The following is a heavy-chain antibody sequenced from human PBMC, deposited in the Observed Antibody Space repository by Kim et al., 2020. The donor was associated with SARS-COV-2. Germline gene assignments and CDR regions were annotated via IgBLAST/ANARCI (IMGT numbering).Heavy chain of an antibody. J-gene: IGHJ3*02. CDR3: AKEAFDI. CDR1: GFTFSSYG. Sequence: GGSLRLSCAASGFTFSSYGMHWVRQAPGKGLEWVAVISYDGSNKYYADSVKGRFTISRDNSKNTLYLQMNSLRAEDTAVYYCAKEAFDIWGQGTMVTVSS. V-gene: IGHV3-30*18. CDR2: ISYDGSNK.